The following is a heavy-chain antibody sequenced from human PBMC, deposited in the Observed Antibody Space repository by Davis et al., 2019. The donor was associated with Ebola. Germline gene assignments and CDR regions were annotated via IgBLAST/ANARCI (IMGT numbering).Heavy chain of an antibody. Sequence: PSATLSLTCAVYGGSFRGYYWTWTRQSPGKGLEWIGEINHSGRTNYNPSLKSRVTISLDTSKNQFSLILSSVTAADTAVYYCAGIRGQWLEDWGQGTLVTVSS. CDR3: AGIRGQWLED. J-gene: IGHJ4*02. D-gene: IGHD6-19*01. CDR2: INHSGRT. V-gene: IGHV4-34*01. CDR1: GGSFRGYY.